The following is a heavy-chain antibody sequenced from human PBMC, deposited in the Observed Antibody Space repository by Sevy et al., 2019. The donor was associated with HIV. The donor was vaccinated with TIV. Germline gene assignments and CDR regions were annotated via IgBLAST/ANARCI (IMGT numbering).Heavy chain of an antibody. CDR1: GFTFSNYG. D-gene: IGHD3-3*01. Sequence: GGSLRLSCAASGFTFSNYGMHWVRQAPGKGLEWVAVIWYDGSYKYYADSVKCRFTISRDNTKSTLYLQMNSLRAEDTALYYCAKTFTIFGVLMSPDFDPWGQGTLVTVSS. J-gene: IGHJ5*02. CDR2: IWYDGSYK. CDR3: AKTFTIFGVLMSPDFDP. V-gene: IGHV3-33*06.